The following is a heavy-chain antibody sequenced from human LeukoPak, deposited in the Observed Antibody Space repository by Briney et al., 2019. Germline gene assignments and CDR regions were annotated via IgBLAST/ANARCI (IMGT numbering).Heavy chain of an antibody. CDR1: GFTFSTYG. Sequence: GGSLRLSCAASGFTFSTYGMHWVRQASGKGLEWVAVIWHDGSNKYYAASVKGRFTISRGNSKNTLYLQMNSLRAEDTAVYYCAREKVTGTSYYYYYGMDVWGQGTTVTVSS. J-gene: IGHJ6*02. CDR2: IWHDGSNK. CDR3: AREKVTGTSYYYYYGMDV. V-gene: IGHV3-33*01. D-gene: IGHD6-19*01.